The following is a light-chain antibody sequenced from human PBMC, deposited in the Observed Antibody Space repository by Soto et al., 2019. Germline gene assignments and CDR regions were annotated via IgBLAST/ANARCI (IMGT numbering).Light chain of an antibody. CDR3: CSYAGTGSDNYV. J-gene: IGLJ1*01. CDR1: SSDVGGYNY. Sequence: QSALTQPPSASGSPGQSVTISCTGTSSDVGGYNYVSWYQQHPGKAPKLMIYEVTKRPSGVPDRFSGSKSGNTASLTISGLQAEDEADYYCCSYAGTGSDNYVFGGGTKVTVL. V-gene: IGLV2-8*01. CDR2: EVT.